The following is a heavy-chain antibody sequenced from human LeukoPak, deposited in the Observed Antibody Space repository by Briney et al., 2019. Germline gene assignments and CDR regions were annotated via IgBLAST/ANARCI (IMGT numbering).Heavy chain of an antibody. Sequence: GGSLRLSCAASGFTFSSYGMSWVRQAPGKGLEWVSAISGSGGSTYYADSVKGRFTISRDNSKNTLYLQMNSLRAEDTAVYYCARRLRGVMSYWGQGTLVTVSS. J-gene: IGHJ4*02. D-gene: IGHD3-10*01. CDR1: GFTFSSYG. CDR3: ARRLRGVMSY. CDR2: ISGSGGST. V-gene: IGHV3-23*01.